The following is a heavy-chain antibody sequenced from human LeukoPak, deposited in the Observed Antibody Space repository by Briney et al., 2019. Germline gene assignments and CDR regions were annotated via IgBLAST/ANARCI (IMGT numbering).Heavy chain of an antibody. Sequence: GASVKVSCKASGGTFSSYAISWVRQAPGQGLEWMGRIIPILGIANYAQKFQGWVTMTRDTSISTAYMELSRLRSDDTAVYYCARAYGSGSYYDYWGQGTLVTVSS. CDR2: IIPILGIA. J-gene: IGHJ4*02. D-gene: IGHD3-10*01. CDR1: GGTFSSYA. CDR3: ARAYGSGSYYDY. V-gene: IGHV1-69*04.